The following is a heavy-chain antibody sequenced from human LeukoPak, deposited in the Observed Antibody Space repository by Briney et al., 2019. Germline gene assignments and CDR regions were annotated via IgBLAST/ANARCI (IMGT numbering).Heavy chain of an antibody. CDR2: IIPILGIA. D-gene: IGHD3-9*01. V-gene: IGHV1-69*04. Sequence: SVKVSCKASGGTFSSYAISWVRQAPGQGLEWMGRIIPILGIANYAQKFQGRVTITADKSTSTAYMELSSLRSEDTAVYYCARERSYDILTGHRAFDIWGQGTMVTVSS. CDR1: GGTFSSYA. J-gene: IGHJ3*02. CDR3: ARERSYDILTGHRAFDI.